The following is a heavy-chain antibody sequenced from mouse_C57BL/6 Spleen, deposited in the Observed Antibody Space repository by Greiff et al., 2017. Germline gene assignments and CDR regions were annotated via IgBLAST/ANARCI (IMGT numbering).Heavy chain of an antibody. Sequence: VQLQQSGAELARPGASVKMSCKASGYTFTSYTMHWVKQRPGQGLEWIGYINPSSGYTKYNQKFKDKATLTADKSSSTAYMQLSSLTSEDSAVYYGAREGEIDYDYDAADYWGQGTTLTVSS. CDR1: GYTFTSYT. J-gene: IGHJ2*01. V-gene: IGHV1-4*01. CDR2: INPSSGYT. D-gene: IGHD2-4*01. CDR3: AREGEIDYDYDAADY.